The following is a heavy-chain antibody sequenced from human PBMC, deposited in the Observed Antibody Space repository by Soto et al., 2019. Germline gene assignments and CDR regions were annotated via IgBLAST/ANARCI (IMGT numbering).Heavy chain of an antibody. CDR1: GFTFSSYS. J-gene: IGHJ4*02. V-gene: IGHV3-21*01. CDR2: ISSSSSYI. CDR3: ARASPGDYVHDY. D-gene: IGHD4-17*01. Sequence: EVQLVESGGGLVKPGGSLRLSCAASGFTFSSYSMNWVRQAPGKGLEWVSSISSSSSYIYYADSVKGRFTISRDNAKNSLYLQINSLRAEDTAVYYCARASPGDYVHDYWGQGTLVTVSS.